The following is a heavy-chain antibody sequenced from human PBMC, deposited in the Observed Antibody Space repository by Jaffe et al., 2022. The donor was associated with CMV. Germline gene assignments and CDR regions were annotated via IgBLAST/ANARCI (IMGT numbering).Heavy chain of an antibody. V-gene: IGHV3-15*01. J-gene: IGHJ4*02. CDR3: TTEYPHKRQKYDFWSGVDY. CDR1: GFTFSNAW. D-gene: IGHD3-3*01. CDR2: IKSKTDGGTT. Sequence: EVQLVESGGGLVKPGGSLRLSCAASGFTFSNAWMSWVRQAPGKGLEWVGRIKSKTDGGTTDYAAPVKGRFTISRDDSKNTLYLQMNSLKTEDTAVYYCTTEYPHKRQKYDFWSGVDYWGQGTLVTVSS.